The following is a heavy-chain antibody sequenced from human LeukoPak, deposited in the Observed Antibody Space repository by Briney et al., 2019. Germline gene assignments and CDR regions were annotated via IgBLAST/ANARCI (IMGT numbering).Heavy chain of an antibody. D-gene: IGHD2-21*01. J-gene: IGHJ4*02. CDR3: ARGLIGNSDY. V-gene: IGHV3-74*01. CDR1: GFTFGNSW. Sequence: GGSLRLSCAASGFTFGNSWMHWVRQAPGKGLVWVSRINTDGSITTYADSVKGRFTISRDNAKNTLYLQMNSLRAEDTAVYYCARGLIGNSDYWGQGTLVTVSS. CDR2: INTDGSIT.